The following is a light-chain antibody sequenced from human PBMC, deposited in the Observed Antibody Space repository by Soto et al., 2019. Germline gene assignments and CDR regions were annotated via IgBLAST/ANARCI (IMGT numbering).Light chain of an antibody. V-gene: IGLV1-47*02. J-gene: IGLJ1*01. Sequence: QSVLTQSPSTSATPGQGVSISCSGGGSNIGTFYVSWYQHVPGTAPRLLIYANNQRPSGVPDRFSGSKSDNTASLTISGLQAEDEADYYCCSYAGSYTFVFGIGTKVTVL. CDR2: ANN. CDR3: CSYAGSYTFV. CDR1: GSNIGTFY.